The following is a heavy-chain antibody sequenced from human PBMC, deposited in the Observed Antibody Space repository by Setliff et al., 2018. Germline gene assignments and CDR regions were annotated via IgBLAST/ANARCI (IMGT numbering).Heavy chain of an antibody. D-gene: IGHD3-3*01. Sequence: PSETLSLTCTVSGASLGSGTYYWGWIRQPPGKGLEWIGRIYYRGDTYYNASLKGRLTISVDTAQNQFSLRLTSVTAADTAVYYCARMSGFLYMDVWGKGTTVTV. CDR3: ARMSGFLYMDV. V-gene: IGHV4-39*01. CDR2: IYYRGDT. J-gene: IGHJ6*03. CDR1: GASLGSGTYY.